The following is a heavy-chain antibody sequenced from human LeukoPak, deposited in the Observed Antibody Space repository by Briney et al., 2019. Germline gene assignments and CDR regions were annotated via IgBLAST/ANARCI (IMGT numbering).Heavy chain of an antibody. Sequence: GGSLRLSCAASGFTFSSYSMNWVRQAPGKGLEWVSVLYSGGSTYYADSVKGRFTISRDNSKNTLYLQMNSLRAEDTAVYYCARAPRMVYFDYWGQGTLVTVSS. J-gene: IGHJ4*02. V-gene: IGHV3-53*01. D-gene: IGHD2-15*01. CDR3: ARAPRMVYFDY. CDR1: GFTFSSYS. CDR2: LYSGGST.